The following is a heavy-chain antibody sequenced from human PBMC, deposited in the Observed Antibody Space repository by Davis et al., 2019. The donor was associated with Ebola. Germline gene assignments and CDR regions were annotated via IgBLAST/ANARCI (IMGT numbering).Heavy chain of an antibody. D-gene: IGHD5-12*01. CDR1: GYTFTNYY. V-gene: IGHV1-46*03. CDR3: TTPGGQDSGYDVFDI. J-gene: IGHJ3*02. CDR2: INPNDGRT. Sequence: ASVKVSCKASGYTFTNYYMLWLRQAPGQGLEWMGMINPNDGRTIYAQKFQGRVTATRDTSTTTVYMDLSSLRSEDTDLYYCTTPGGQDSGYDVFDIWGQGTMVTVSS.